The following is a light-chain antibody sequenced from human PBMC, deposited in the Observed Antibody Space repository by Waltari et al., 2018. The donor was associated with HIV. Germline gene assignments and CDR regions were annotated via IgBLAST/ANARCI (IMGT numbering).Light chain of an antibody. CDR3: SSRDTTGKFWV. V-gene: IGLV3-19*01. CDR1: ILRFYY. Sequence: SSELTQDPFVSVAPGQTARITCQGDILRFYYGSWYQQRPGQAPCLVSYGSNNRPSGIPDRFSGSTSGNTMSLTISATQAEDEGDFFCSSRDTTGKFWVFGSGTKLTV. J-gene: IGLJ3*02. CDR2: GSN.